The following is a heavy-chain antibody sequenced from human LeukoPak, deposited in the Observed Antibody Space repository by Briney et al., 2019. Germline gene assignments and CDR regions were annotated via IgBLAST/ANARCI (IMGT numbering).Heavy chain of an antibody. Sequence: GGSLRLSCAASGFTFSSYGMHWVRQAPGKGLEWVAVISYDGSNKYYADSVKGRFTISRDNSKNTLYLQMNSLRAEDTAVYYCEKDWDSSPYFDCWGQGTLVTVSS. CDR2: ISYDGSNK. D-gene: IGHD3-22*01. V-gene: IGHV3-30*18. CDR1: GFTFSSYG. CDR3: EKDWDSSPYFDC. J-gene: IGHJ4*02.